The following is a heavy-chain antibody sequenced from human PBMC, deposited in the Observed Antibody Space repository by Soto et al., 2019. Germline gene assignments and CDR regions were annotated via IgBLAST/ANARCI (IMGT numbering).Heavy chain of an antibody. CDR2: IDPSDSYT. CDR3: ARHPVTTKHYYYYYGMDV. Sequence: PGESLKISCKGSGYSFTSYWISWVRQMPGKGLEWMGRIDPSDSYTNYSPSFQGHVTISADKSISTAYLQWSSLKASDTAMYYCARHPVTTKHYYYYYGMDVWGQGTTVTVSS. J-gene: IGHJ6*02. CDR1: GYSFTSYW. D-gene: IGHD4-17*01. V-gene: IGHV5-10-1*01.